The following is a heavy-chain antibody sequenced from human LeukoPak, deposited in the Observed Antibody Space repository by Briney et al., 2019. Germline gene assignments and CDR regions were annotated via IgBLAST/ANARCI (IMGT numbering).Heavy chain of an antibody. CDR2: MNPNSGNT. J-gene: IGHJ3*02. Sequence: GASVKVSCKASGYTFTSYDINWVRQATGQGLEWMGWMNPNSGNTGYAQKFQGRVTMTRNTSISTAYMELSSLRSEDTAVYYCARVGLRLGELSLSSDAFDIRGQGTMVTVSS. CDR3: ARVGLRLGELSLSSDAFDI. V-gene: IGHV1-8*01. D-gene: IGHD3-16*02. CDR1: GYTFTSYD.